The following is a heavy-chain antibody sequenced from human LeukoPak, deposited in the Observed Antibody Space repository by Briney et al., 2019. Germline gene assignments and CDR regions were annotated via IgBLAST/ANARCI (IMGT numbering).Heavy chain of an antibody. CDR2: IYTSGST. V-gene: IGHV4-4*07. D-gene: IGHD3-10*01. CDR1: GGSISSYY. Sequence: SETLSLTCTVSGGSISSYYWSWIRQPAGRGLEWIGRIYTSGSTNYNPSLKSRVTMSVDTSKNQFSLKLSSVTAADTPVYYCARGGPYGSGELYYFDYWGQGTLVTVSS. CDR3: ARGGPYGSGELYYFDY. J-gene: IGHJ4*02.